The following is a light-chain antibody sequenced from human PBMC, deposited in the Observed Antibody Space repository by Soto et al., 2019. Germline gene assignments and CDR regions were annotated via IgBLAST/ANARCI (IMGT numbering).Light chain of an antibody. CDR2: LNSDGSH. V-gene: IGLV4-69*01. J-gene: IGLJ3*02. CDR1: SGHSSYA. Sequence: QPVLTQSPSASASLGASVKLTCTLSSGHSSYAIAWHQQQPEKGPRYLMKLNSDGSHSKGDGIPDCFSGSSSGAERYLTISSLQSEDEADYYCQTWGTGLNWVFGGGTKVTVL. CDR3: QTWGTGLNWV.